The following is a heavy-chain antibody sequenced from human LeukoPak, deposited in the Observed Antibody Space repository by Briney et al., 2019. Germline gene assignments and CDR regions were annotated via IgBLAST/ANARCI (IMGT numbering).Heavy chain of an antibody. CDR2: INHSGST. J-gene: IGHJ4*02. CDR3: ARKRITSSGYYGRLTYAH. CDR1: GGSFSGYY. Sequence: SETLSLTCAVYGGSFSGYYWSWIRQPPGKGLEWIGEINHSGSTNYNPSLKSRVTISVDTSKNQFSLKLSSVTAADTAVYYCARKRITSSGYYGRLTYAHWGQGTLVTVSS. V-gene: IGHV4-34*01. D-gene: IGHD3-22*01.